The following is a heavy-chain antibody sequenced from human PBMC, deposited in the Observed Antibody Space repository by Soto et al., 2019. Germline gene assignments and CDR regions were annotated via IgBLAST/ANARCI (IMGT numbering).Heavy chain of an antibody. V-gene: IGHV3-11*01. CDR1: GFTFSDYY. J-gene: IGHJ4*02. CDR2: ISSRDSTK. CDR3: ARDQTPYY. Sequence: PGGSLRLSCATSGFTFSDYYMTWIRQAPGKGMEWVSSISSRDSTKYYADSVKGRFTISRDNAKNSLYLEMNNLRAEDTAVYYCARDQTPYYWGQGTLVTVSS.